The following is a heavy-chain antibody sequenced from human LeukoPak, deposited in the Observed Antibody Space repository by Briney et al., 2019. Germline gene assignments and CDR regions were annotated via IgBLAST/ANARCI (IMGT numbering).Heavy chain of an antibody. D-gene: IGHD2-21*02. J-gene: IGHJ3*01. Sequence: ASVKVSCKASGYNFNNYGITWVRQAPGQGLEWTGRISTDNGDTTYAQKFQGRVTMTTDTFTTTVYMELRSLRFDDTAVYYCARGDRAFDVWGQGTVVTVSS. CDR3: ARGDRAFDV. V-gene: IGHV1-18*01. CDR2: ISTDNGDT. CDR1: GYNFNNYG.